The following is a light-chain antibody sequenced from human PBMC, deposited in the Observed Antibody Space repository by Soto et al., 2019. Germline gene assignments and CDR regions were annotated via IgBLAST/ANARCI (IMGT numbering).Light chain of an antibody. V-gene: IGKV3-20*01. CDR3: QQYGSSPRYT. J-gene: IGKJ2*01. Sequence: EIVLTQSPGTLSLSPGERATLSCRASQSVSSSYLAWYQQKPGQAPRLLIYGASSRATGIPDRFSGSGSGTDFTLTISRLEPEDFAVYYCQQYGSSPRYTFGQATKLEIK. CDR2: GAS. CDR1: QSVSSSY.